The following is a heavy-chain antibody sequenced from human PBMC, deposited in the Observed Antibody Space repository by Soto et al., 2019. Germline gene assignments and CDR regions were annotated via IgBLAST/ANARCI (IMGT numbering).Heavy chain of an antibody. V-gene: IGHV3-23*01. Sequence: GGSLRLSCAASGFTFSSYAMSWVRQAPGKGLEWVSAISGSGGSTYYADSVKGRFTISRDNSKNTLYLQMNSLRAEDTAVYYSAKDPKLEYSSSSSGHWGQGTLVTVSS. J-gene: IGHJ4*02. D-gene: IGHD6-6*01. CDR2: ISGSGGST. CDR1: GFTFSSYA. CDR3: AKDPKLEYSSSSSGH.